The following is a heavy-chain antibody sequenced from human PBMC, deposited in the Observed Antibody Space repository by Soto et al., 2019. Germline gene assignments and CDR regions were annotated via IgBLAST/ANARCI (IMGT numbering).Heavy chain of an antibody. V-gene: IGHV1-69*02. J-gene: IGHJ4*02. CDR2: IIPILDMA. CDR3: ATSYGSGSWPLDD. CDR1: GGTFRTYS. Sequence: GASVKVSCKASGGTFRTYSITWVRQAPGQGLEWMGKIIPILDMANYAQKFQGRGTITADKSTSIAYMELNSLRSEDTAVYYCATSYGSGSWPLDDWGQGTPVTVSS. D-gene: IGHD3-10*01.